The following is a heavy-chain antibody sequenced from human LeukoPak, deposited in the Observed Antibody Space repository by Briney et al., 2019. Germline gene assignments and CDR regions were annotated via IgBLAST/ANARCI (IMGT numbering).Heavy chain of an antibody. CDR1: GYTFTNYG. V-gene: IGHV1-18*01. Sequence: ASVKVSCKASGYTFTNYGISWVRQAPGQGLEWMGWISIYNGNTDYAQKLRGRVTMTTDTSTSTAYMELRSLRSDDTAVYYCARITYDFWSGYYMPNDPWGQGTLVTVSS. CDR2: ISIYNGNT. CDR3: ARITYDFWSGYYMPNDP. D-gene: IGHD3-3*01. J-gene: IGHJ5*02.